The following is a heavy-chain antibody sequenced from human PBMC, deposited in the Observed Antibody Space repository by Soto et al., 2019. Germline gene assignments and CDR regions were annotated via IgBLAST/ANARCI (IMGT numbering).Heavy chain of an antibody. CDR1: GFSFNTYA. CDR3: VKQRGSGKTYYYNMDG. V-gene: IGHV3-23*01. D-gene: IGHD3-10*01. J-gene: IGHJ6*01. Sequence: EVQLLESRGGLVQPGGSLRLSCETSGFSFNTYAMTWVRHAPGMGLEWVAVINYSGRTTFHAQSLKGRFTNSRDNSRNTLFLQMDSLRAEDTAVYYCVKQRGSGKTYYYNMDGWGLGTTVIVSS. CDR2: INYSGRTT.